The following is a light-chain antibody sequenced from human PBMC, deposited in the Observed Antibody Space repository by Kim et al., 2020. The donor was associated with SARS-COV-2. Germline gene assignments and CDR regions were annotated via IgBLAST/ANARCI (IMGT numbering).Light chain of an antibody. V-gene: IGKV3-15*01. CDR1: QGVSSN. CDR2: GAS. Sequence: SVSPGERATLSCRAGQGVSSNLAWYQQNPGQAPRLLIYGASTRATGIPARFSGSGSGTEFTLTISSLQSENFAVYYCQQYNNWPYTFGQGTKLEI. CDR3: QQYNNWPYT. J-gene: IGKJ2*01.